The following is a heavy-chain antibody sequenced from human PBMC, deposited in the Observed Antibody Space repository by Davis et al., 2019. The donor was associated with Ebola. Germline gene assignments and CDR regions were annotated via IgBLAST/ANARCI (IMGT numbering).Heavy chain of an antibody. Sequence: ASVKVSCKASGYTFTSYAMHWVRQAPGQRLEWMGWINAGNGNTKYSQKFQGRVTITTDTSTSTAYMELRSLRSDDTAVYYCATQIVGATNYGMDVWGKGTTVTVSS. V-gene: IGHV1-3*01. CDR1: GYTFTSYA. CDR2: INAGNGNT. D-gene: IGHD1-26*01. J-gene: IGHJ6*04. CDR3: ATQIVGATNYGMDV.